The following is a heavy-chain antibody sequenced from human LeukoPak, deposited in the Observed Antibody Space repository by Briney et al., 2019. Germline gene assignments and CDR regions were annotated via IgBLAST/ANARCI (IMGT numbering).Heavy chain of an antibody. V-gene: IGHV1-2*02. CDR1: GYTFTGYY. D-gene: IGHD3-16*01. Sequence: GASVNVSCQLSGYTFTGYYMHWVRPAAGQGREWVGWINPNSGGTNYAQTFQGRPTLTRDPPISAAYMEPSRLIRDGPAVYYCAGGGGIRWGPQDYSDDWGQGTLVTVS. CDR2: INPNSGGT. J-gene: IGHJ4*02. CDR3: AGGGGIRWGPQDYSDD.